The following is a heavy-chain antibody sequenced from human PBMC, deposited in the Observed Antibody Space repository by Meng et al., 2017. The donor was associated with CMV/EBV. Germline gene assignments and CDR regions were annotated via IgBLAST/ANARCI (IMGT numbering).Heavy chain of an antibody. J-gene: IGHJ4*02. CDR1: GYTFTSYG. CDR2: ISAYNGNT. CDR3: ARGSRVGIAAAGTATRLYYFDY. V-gene: IGHV1-18*01. D-gene: IGHD6-13*01. Sequence: ASVKVSCKASGYTFTSYGISWVRQAPGQGLEWMGWISAYNGNTNYAQKLQGRVTMTTDTSTSTAYMELRSLRSDDTAVYYCARGSRVGIAAAGTATRLYYFDYWGQGTLVTVSS.